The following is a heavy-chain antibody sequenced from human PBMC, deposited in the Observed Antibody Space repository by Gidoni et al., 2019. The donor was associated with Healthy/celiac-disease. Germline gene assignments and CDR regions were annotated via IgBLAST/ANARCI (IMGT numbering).Heavy chain of an antibody. J-gene: IGHJ6*03. CDR1: GGSISSSRYY. CDR3: ARQYCSSTSCYTEYYYYYMDV. D-gene: IGHD2-2*02. CDR2: IYYSGST. V-gene: IGHV4-39*01. Sequence: QLQLQESGPGLVTPSETLSLTCTVSGGSISSSRYYWGWIRQPPGKGLEWIGSIYYSGSTYYNPSLKSRVTISVDTSKNQFALKLSSVTAADTAVYYCARQYCSSTSCYTEYYYYYMDVWGKGTTVTVSS.